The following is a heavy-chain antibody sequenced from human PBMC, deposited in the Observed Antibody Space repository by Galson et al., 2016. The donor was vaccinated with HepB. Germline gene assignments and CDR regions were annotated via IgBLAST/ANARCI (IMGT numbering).Heavy chain of an antibody. Sequence: TLSLTCTVSGGSISSGDYYWSWIRQPPGKGLEWIGYIYYSGSTYYNPSLKSRVTLSVDTSKNQFSLNLTSVTAADTAVYYCARDFDWSSHSYYYATDCWGQGTTVTVSS. CDR1: GGSISSGDYY. J-gene: IGHJ6*02. CDR3: ARDFDWSSHSYYYATDC. CDR2: IYYSGST. V-gene: IGHV4-30-4*01. D-gene: IGHD3-9*01.